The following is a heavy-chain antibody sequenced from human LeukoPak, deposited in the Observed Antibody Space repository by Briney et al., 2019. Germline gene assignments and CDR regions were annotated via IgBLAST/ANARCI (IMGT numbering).Heavy chain of an antibody. Sequence: SGGSLRLSCAASGFTFSSYAMSWVRQAPGKGLEWVSDISGSGGSTYYADSVKGRFTISRDNSKNTLYLQMNSLRAEDTAVYYCAKGLGPDSSGYYQSYYFDYWGQGTLVTVSS. CDR2: ISGSGGST. CDR1: GFTFSSYA. CDR3: AKGLGPDSSGYYQSYYFDY. J-gene: IGHJ4*02. D-gene: IGHD3-22*01. V-gene: IGHV3-23*01.